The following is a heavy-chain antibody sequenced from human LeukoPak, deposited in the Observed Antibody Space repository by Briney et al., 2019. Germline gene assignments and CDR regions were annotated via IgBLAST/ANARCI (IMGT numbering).Heavy chain of an antibody. CDR2: IKQDGSER. CDR1: GFTFSSYW. J-gene: IGHJ4*02. Sequence: GGSLRLSCAASGFTFSSYWMSWVRQAPEKELEWVANIKQDGSERYYVDSVKGRFTISRDNAKNSLYLQMSSLRAEDTAVYYCARGPSGGNGFSYWGQGTLVTVSS. D-gene: IGHD2-15*01. V-gene: IGHV3-7*04. CDR3: ARGPSGGNGFSY.